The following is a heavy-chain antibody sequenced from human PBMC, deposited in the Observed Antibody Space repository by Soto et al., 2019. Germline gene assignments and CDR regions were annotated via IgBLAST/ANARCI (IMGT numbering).Heavy chain of an antibody. CDR1: RGSLSSYA. CDR3: ARLPSDYGGNSIHAFDI. V-gene: IGHV1-69*06. D-gene: IGHD4-17*01. J-gene: IGHJ3*02. Sequence: GASVKVSGTACRGSLSSYAISWVRHAPVQGLEWMGGIIAIFGTANYAQKFQGRVTMTADKSTSTAYMELSSLRSEDTAVYYCARLPSDYGGNSIHAFDIWGQGTMVTVSS. CDR2: IIAIFGTA.